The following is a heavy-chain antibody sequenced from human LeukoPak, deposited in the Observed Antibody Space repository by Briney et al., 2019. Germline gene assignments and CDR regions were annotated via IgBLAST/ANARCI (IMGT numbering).Heavy chain of an antibody. CDR1: GFTFSSYA. CDR3: AKEGRVFGVVIILGYFDY. Sequence: GGSLRLSCAASGFTFSSYAMHWVRQAPGKGLEWVAVISYDGSNKYYADSVKGRFTISRDDSKNTLYLQMNSLGAEDTAVYYCAKEGRVFGVVIILGYFDYWGQGTLVTVSS. CDR2: ISYDGSNK. J-gene: IGHJ4*02. D-gene: IGHD3-3*01. V-gene: IGHV3-30-3*01.